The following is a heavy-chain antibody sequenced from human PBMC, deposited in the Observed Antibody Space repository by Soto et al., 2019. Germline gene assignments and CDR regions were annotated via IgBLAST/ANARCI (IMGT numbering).Heavy chain of an antibody. CDR3: ARESEDLTSNFGF. CDR2: ISRTTNSI. V-gene: IGHV3-21*06. J-gene: IGHJ4*02. CDR1: GFTFTRYC. Sequence: GGSLRLSCAASGFTFTRYCMNWVRQAPGKGLEWVSSISRTTNSINYGDSMKGRFTISRDNAKNSLYLEMNSLRAEDTAVYYCARESEDLTSNFGFWGQGTLGTGFS.